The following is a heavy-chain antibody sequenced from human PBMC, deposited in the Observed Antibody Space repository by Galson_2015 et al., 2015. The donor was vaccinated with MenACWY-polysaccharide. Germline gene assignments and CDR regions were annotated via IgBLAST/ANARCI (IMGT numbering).Heavy chain of an antibody. CDR3: ARDPPTARKVVMDV. V-gene: IGHV1-69*04. CDR2: IIPILGIA. D-gene: IGHD1-14*01. CDR1: GGTFSSYA. J-gene: IGHJ6*02. Sequence: SVKVSCKASGGTFSSYAISWVRQAPGQGLEWMGRIIPILGIANYAQKFQGRVTITADKSTSTAYMELSSLRSGDTAVYYCARDPPTARKVVMDVWGQGTTVTVSS.